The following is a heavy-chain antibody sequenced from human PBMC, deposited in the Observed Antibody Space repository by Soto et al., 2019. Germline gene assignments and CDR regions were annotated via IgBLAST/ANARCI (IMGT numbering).Heavy chain of an antibody. Sequence: QVQLVESGGGLVKPGGSLRLSCAASGFTFSDYYMSWIRQAPGKGLEWGSYISSSGSTIYYADSVKGRFTISRDNAKKSLYLQMNILRAEDTAVYCCAREEEGKYYYDSSGYPDYWGQGTLVTVSS. CDR3: AREEEGKYYYDSSGYPDY. CDR2: ISSSGSTI. D-gene: IGHD3-22*01. J-gene: IGHJ4*02. CDR1: GFTFSDYY. V-gene: IGHV3-11*01.